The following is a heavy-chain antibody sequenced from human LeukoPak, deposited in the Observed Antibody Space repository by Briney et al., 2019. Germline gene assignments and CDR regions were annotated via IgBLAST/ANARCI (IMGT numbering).Heavy chain of an antibody. CDR3: ARSGPPYCSGGSCYEAPYYYYGMDV. Sequence: GGSLRHSRAASGFTFSDYYMSWIRPAPGKGLEWASYISSSGSTIYYADSVKGRFTISRDNAKNSLYLQMSSLRAEDTAVYYCARSGPPYCSGGSCYEAPYYYYGMDVWGQGTTVTVSS. V-gene: IGHV3-11*01. J-gene: IGHJ6*02. CDR2: ISSSGSTI. D-gene: IGHD2-15*01. CDR1: GFTFSDYY.